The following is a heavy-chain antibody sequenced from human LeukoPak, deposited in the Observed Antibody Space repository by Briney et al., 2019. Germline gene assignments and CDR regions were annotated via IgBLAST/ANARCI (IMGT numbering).Heavy chain of an antibody. CDR3: ARDRSGSSSWYEV. J-gene: IGHJ6*02. CDR2: IYSGGST. V-gene: IGHV3-66*01. Sequence: GGSLRLSCAASGFTVSSNYMSWVRQAPGKGLEWVSVIYSGGSTYYAGSVKGRFTISRDNSKNTLYLQMNSLRAEDTAVYYCARDRSGSSSWYEVWGQGTTVTVSS. D-gene: IGHD6-13*01. CDR1: GFTVSSNY.